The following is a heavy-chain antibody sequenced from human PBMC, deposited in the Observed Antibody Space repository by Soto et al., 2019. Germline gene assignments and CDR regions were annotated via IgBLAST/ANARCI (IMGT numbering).Heavy chain of an antibody. J-gene: IGHJ6*02. CDR1: GGSISSSSYY. V-gene: IGHV4-39*01. D-gene: IGHD5-18*01. Sequence: SETLSLTCTVPGGSISSSSYYWGWIRQPPGKGLEWIGIIYYSGSTYYNPSLKSRVTISVDTSKNQSSLKLSSVTAADTAVYYCARRIQLWFTGNYYYYHGMDVWGQGTTVTVSS. CDR2: IYYSGST. CDR3: ARRIQLWFTGNYYYYHGMDV.